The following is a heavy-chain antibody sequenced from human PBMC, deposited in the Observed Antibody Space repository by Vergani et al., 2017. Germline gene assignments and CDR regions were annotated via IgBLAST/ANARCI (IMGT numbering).Heavy chain of an antibody. Sequence: QLQLQESGPGLVKPSETLSLTCTVSGGSISSSSYYWGWIRQPPGKGLEWIGSIYYSGSTYYNPSLKTRVTISVDTSKNQFSLKLGSVAAADTAVYYCAGGVSGGRYYYYGMDVWGQGTTVTVSS. D-gene: IGHD2-8*02. CDR3: AGGVSGGRYYYYGMDV. CDR1: GGSISSSSYY. V-gene: IGHV4-39*07. CDR2: IYYSGST. J-gene: IGHJ6*02.